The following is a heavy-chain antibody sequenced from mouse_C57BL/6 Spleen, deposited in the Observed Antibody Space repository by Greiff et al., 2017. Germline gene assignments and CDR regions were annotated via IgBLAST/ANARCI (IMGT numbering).Heavy chain of an antibody. J-gene: IGHJ1*03. CDR1: GYTFTDYN. CDR3: ARERGITTVVAPVGAGYFDV. Sequence: EVKVVESGPELVKPGASVKIPCKASGYTFTDYNMDWVKQSHGKSLEWIGDINPNNGGTIYNQKFKGKATLTVDKSSSTAYMELRSLTSEDTAVYYCARERGITTVVAPVGAGYFDVWGTGTTVTVSS. CDR2: INPNNGGT. D-gene: IGHD1-1*01. V-gene: IGHV1-18*01.